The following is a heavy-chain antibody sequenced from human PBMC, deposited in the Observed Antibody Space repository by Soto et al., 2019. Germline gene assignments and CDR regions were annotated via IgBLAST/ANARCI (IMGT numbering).Heavy chain of an antibody. CDR1: GFTFSDYY. J-gene: IGHJ3*02. CDR2: ISSSGSTI. Sequence: QVQLVESGGGLVKPGGSLRLSCAASGFTFSDYYMSWIRQAPGKGLEWVSYISSSGSTIYYADSVKGRFTISRDNAKNQLYLQMNRLRAEDTAVYYCARDEGPRYCSSTSCYVDAFDIWGQGTMVTVSS. CDR3: ARDEGPRYCSSTSCYVDAFDI. D-gene: IGHD2-2*01. V-gene: IGHV3-11*01.